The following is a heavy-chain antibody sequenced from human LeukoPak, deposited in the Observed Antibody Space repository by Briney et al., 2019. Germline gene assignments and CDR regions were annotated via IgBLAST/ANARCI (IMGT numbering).Heavy chain of an antibody. CDR1: GFTFSDYY. V-gene: IGHV3-11*01. CDR3: ARVGCYDSSGYSI. CDR2: ISSSGSTI. J-gene: IGHJ3*02. D-gene: IGHD3-22*01. Sequence: RGSPRLSCAASGFTFSDYYMSWIRQAPGKGLEWVSYISSSGSTIYYADSVKGRFTISRDNAKNSLYLQMNSLRAEDTAVYYCARVGCYDSSGYSIWGQGTMVTVST.